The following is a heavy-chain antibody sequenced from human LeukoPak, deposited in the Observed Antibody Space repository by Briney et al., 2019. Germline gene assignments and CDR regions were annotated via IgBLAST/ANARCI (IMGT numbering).Heavy chain of an antibody. CDR3: ARDGGVGRIAVAGTFDY. V-gene: IGHV3-21*01. D-gene: IGHD6-19*01. J-gene: IGHJ4*02. CDR1: GFTISSYS. CDR2: ISSSSSYI. Sequence: PGGSLRLSCAASGFTISSYSMNWVRQAPGKGLEWVSSISSSSSYIYYADSVKGRFTISRDNAKNSLYLQMNSLRAEDTAVYYCARDGGVGRIAVAGTFDYWGQGTLVTVSS.